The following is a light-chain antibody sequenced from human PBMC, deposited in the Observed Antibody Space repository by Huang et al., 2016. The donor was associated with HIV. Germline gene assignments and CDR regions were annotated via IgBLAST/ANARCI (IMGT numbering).Light chain of an antibody. J-gene: IGKJ1*01. V-gene: IGKV3-11*01. Sequence: IVLTQYPGTLALSPGERATLSCRASESVASYLAWYQQKPGQAPRLLILDASNRATGTPARFSGSGSGTDFTLSISSLEPEDFAVYYCQHRSRWPPTFGQGTTVEF. CDR2: DAS. CDR1: ESVASY. CDR3: QHRSRWPPT.